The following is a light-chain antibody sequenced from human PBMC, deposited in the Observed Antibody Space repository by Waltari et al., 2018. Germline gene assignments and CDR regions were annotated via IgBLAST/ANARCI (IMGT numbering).Light chain of an antibody. J-gene: IGLJ3*02. CDR2: SYN. V-gene: IGLV1-44*01. Sequence: QSVLTQPPSASGTPGQRVTISCSGSSSNIASSTIHWYQQLPGTAPKLLMYSYNQRPSRCLDRSSGSKSGTSASLAISGLQSEDEADYYWAAWDDSLNLWVFGGGTELTVL. CDR1: SSNIASST. CDR3: AAWDDSLNLWV.